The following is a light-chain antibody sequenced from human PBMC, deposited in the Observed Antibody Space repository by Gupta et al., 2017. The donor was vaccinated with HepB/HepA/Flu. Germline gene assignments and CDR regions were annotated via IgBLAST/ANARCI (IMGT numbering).Light chain of an antibody. Sequence: EIVMTQSPATLSVSPGERATLSCRASQSVSSNLDWFQQKPGQAPRLLIYGASTWATGIPARFSGSGSGTEFTLTISSLQSEDFAVYYCQQYNNWPLTFGQGTKVEIK. J-gene: IGKJ1*01. CDR3: QQYNNWPLT. CDR2: GAS. CDR1: QSVSSN. V-gene: IGKV3-15*01.